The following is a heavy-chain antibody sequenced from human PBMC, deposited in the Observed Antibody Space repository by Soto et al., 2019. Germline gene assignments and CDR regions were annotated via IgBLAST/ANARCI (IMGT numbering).Heavy chain of an antibody. D-gene: IGHD3-10*01. V-gene: IGHV6-1*01. CDR2: TYYRSKWYN. Sequence: SQTLSLTCAISGDSVSSNSAAWNWIRQSPSRGLEWLGRTYYRSKWYNDYAVSVKSRITINPDTSKDQFSLQLNSVTPEDTAVYYCANSRMVRGVIPNYYYGLDVWGQGTTVSVSS. CDR1: GDSVSSNSAA. J-gene: IGHJ6*02. CDR3: ANSRMVRGVIPNYYYGLDV.